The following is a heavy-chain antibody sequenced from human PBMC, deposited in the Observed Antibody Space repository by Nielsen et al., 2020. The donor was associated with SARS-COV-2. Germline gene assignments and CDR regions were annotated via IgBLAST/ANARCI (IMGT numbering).Heavy chain of an antibody. CDR2: IWYDGSNK. V-gene: IGHV3-33*08. J-gene: IGHJ3*02. CDR3: ARALPYDAFDI. D-gene: IGHD3-10*01. Sequence: GESLKISCAASGFTFSSYGMHWVRQAPGKGLEWVAVIWYDGSNKYYADSVKGRFTISRDNSKNTLYLQMNSLRAEDTAVYYCARALPYDAFDIWGQGTMVTVSS. CDR1: GFTFSSYG.